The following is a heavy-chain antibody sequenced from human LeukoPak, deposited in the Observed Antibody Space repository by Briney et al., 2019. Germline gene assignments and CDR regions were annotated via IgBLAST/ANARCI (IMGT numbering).Heavy chain of an antibody. V-gene: IGHV4-4*07. CDR2: IYTSGST. CDR1: GGSITNYY. Sequence: SETLSLTCTVSGGSITNYYWSWIRQPAGKGLEWIGRIYTSGSTSYNPSLKSRVTMSVDTSKNQISLRLSSVTAADTAVYFCARDDLVYSVHHGMDVWGRGITVTVSS. CDR3: ARDDLVYSVHHGMDV. J-gene: IGHJ6*02. D-gene: IGHD2-15*01.